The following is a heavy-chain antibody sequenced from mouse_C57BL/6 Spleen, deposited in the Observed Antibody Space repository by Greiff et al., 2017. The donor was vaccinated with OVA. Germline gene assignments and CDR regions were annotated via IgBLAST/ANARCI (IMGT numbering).Heavy chain of an antibody. D-gene: IGHD2-5*01. Sequence: VQLQQSGAELVRPGASVTLSCKASGYTFTDYEMHWVKQTPVHGLEWIGAIDPETGGTASNQKFKGKAILTADKSSSTAYMELRSLTSEDSAVDYCTKAYYSNYAYFDYWGQGTTLTVSS. CDR2: IDPETGGT. CDR1: GYTFTDYE. CDR3: TKAYYSNYAYFDY. V-gene: IGHV1-15*01. J-gene: IGHJ2*01.